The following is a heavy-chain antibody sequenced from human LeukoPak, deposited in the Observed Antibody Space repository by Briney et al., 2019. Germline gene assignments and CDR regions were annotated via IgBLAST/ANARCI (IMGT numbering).Heavy chain of an antibody. V-gene: IGHV3-23*01. J-gene: IGHJ4*02. CDR2: ISGSGGST. D-gene: IGHD3-3*01. CDR1: GLTFGSYP. Sequence: GGSLEPSCAASGLTFGSYPLSWVGQPPGKGLSWASAISGSGGSTYYADSVKGRFTISRDNSKNTLYLQMNSLRAEDTAVYYCAKMLEWLLYLDYWGQGTLVTVSS. CDR3: AKMLEWLLYLDY.